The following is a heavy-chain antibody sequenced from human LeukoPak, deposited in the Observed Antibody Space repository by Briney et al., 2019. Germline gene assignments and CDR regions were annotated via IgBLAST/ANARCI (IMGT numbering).Heavy chain of an antibody. J-gene: IGHJ4*02. Sequence: SETLSLTCTVSGGSISSGLYYWSWIRQPAGKGLEWIGRIYTSGTTDYNTSLKSRVTMSLDTSKNQLSLKLTSVTAADTAVYYCARTRTFDWLFSYFDYWGRGTLVTVSS. D-gene: IGHD3-9*01. CDR2: IYTSGTT. V-gene: IGHV4-61*02. CDR3: ARTRTFDWLFSYFDY. CDR1: GGSISSGLYY.